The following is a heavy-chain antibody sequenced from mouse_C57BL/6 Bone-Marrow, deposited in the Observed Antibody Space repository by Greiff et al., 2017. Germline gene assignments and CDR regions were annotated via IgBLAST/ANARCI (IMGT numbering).Heavy chain of an antibody. D-gene: IGHD1-1*01. J-gene: IGHJ2*01. CDR2: IYPGSGST. CDR1: GYTFTSYW. Sequence: VQLQQPGAELVKPGAPVKMSCKASGYTFTSYWITWVKQRPGQGLEWIGDIYPGSGSTNYNEKFKSKATLTVDTSSSTAYMQLSSLTSEDSAVYYCARDTTVVGEDYWGQGTTLTVSS. V-gene: IGHV1-55*01. CDR3: ARDTTVVGEDY.